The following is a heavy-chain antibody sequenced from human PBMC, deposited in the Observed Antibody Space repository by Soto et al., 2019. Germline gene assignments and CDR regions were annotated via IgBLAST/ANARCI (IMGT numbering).Heavy chain of an antibody. D-gene: IGHD3-22*01. V-gene: IGHV1-3*04. CDR2: INTGNGNT. CDR3: ARSTEIVVVPDY. CDR1: GYTFTSYA. J-gene: IGHJ4*02. Sequence: QVQLVQSGAEVKKPGASVKVFCKATGYTFTSYAIQWVRQAPGQSLEWMGWINTGNGNTKYSQQFQGRVTITRDTSANIAYMELSSLRSEDTAVYYCARSTEIVVVPDYWGQGTQVTVSS.